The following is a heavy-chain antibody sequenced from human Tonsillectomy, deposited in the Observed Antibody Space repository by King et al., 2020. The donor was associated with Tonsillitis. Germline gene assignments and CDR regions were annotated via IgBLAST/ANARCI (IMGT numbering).Heavy chain of an antibody. D-gene: IGHD2-21*02. V-gene: IGHV1-46*01. Sequence: QLVQSGAEVKRPGASVKVSCKASGYNFTSNYVHWVRQAPGQGLEWMGIINPGGGSTSYAQKFQGRVTMTRDTSTSTVFMELSGLSSEDTAVYYCARGGVTATLYYCCGMDVWGQGTTVTVSS. CDR3: ARGGVTATLYYCCGMDV. CDR2: INPGGGST. CDR1: GYNFTSNY. J-gene: IGHJ6*02.